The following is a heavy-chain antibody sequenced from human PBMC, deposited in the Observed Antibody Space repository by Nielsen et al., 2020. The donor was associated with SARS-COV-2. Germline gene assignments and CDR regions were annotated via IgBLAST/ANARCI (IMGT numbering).Heavy chain of an antibody. CDR1: GFTFSSYG. V-gene: IGHV3-33*01. CDR2: IWYDGSNK. CDR3: ARDWSGNDFDY. D-gene: IGHD1-1*01. J-gene: IGHJ4*02. Sequence: GGSLRLSCAASGFTFSSYGMHWVRQAPGKGLEWVAVIWYDGSNKYYADSVKGRFTISRDNSKNTLYLQMNSLRAEDTAVYYCARDWSGNDFDYWGQGTLVTVSS.